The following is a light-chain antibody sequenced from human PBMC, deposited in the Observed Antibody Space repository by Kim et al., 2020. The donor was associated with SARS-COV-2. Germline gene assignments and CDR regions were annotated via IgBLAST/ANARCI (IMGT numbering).Light chain of an antibody. CDR1: SSNIGNNY. J-gene: IGLJ3*02. V-gene: IGLV1-51*01. Sequence: QAVVTQPPSVSAAPGQKVTISCSGTSSNIGNNYVSWYRQFPGAPPKLLIYDDTERPSGIPDRFSGSKSGASASLGITGLQTGDEAYYYCGTWDGDLTAGVFGGGTQLTVL. CDR2: DDT. CDR3: GTWDGDLTAGV.